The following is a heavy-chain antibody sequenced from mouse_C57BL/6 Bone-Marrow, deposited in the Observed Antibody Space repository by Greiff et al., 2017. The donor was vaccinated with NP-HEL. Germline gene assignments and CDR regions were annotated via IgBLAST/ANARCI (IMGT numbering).Heavy chain of an antibody. CDR2: INYDGSST. V-gene: IGHV5-16*01. J-gene: IGHJ4*01. D-gene: IGHD4-1*01. Sequence: EVHLVESEGGLVQPGSSMKLSCTASGFTFSDYYMAWVRQVPEKGLEWVANINYDGSSTYYLVSLKSRFIISRDNAKNILYLQMSSLKSEDTATYYCARGGLGYYAMDYWGQGTSVTVSS. CDR1: GFTFSDYY. CDR3: ARGGLGYYAMDY.